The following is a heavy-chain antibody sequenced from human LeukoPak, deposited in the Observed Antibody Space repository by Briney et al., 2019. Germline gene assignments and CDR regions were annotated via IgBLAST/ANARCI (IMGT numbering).Heavy chain of an antibody. J-gene: IGHJ4*02. CDR2: ISNDASNK. CDR1: GFSFSTYT. V-gene: IGHV3-30-3*01. CDR3: ARATADSSSWFDY. Sequence: PGRSLRLSCAASGFSFSTYTMHWVRQAPGKGLEWVAVISNDASNKYYADSVKGRFTISRDNSKNTLYLQMNSLRAEDTAVYYCARATADSSSWFDYWGQGTLVTVSS. D-gene: IGHD6-13*01.